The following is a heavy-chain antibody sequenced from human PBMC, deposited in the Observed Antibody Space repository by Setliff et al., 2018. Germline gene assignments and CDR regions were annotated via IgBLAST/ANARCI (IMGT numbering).Heavy chain of an antibody. CDR1: GYTFTSYY. CDR2: INPSGGST. D-gene: IGHD3-22*01. J-gene: IGHJ4*02. CDR3: AKVLDTTGYYYFDF. V-gene: IGHV1-46*01. Sequence: ASVKVSCKASGYTFTSYYMHWVRQAPGQGLEWMGIINPSGGSTSYAQKFQGRVTMTRDTSKSTLYLDMSSLRSEDTAVYYCAKVLDTTGYYYFDFWGQGTLVTSPQ.